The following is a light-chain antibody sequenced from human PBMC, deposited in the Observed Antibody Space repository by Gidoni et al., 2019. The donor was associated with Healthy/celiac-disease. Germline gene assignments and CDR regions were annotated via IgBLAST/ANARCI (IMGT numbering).Light chain of an antibody. CDR2: KAS. V-gene: IGKV1-5*03. CDR1: QSISSW. Sequence: DIQMTQSPSTLSASVGDRVTITCRASQSISSWLAWYQQKPGKAPKLLIYKASSLESGVPSRFSGSGSGTEFTLTISSLQPDDFATYYCQQYKSYPYTFXXXTKLEIK. CDR3: QQYKSYPYT. J-gene: IGKJ2*01.